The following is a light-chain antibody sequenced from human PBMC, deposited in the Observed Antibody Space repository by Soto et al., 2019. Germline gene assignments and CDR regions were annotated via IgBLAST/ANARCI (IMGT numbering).Light chain of an antibody. CDR3: AAWDDSLNGYV. J-gene: IGLJ1*01. Sequence: QSALTQPPSASGTPGQRVTISCSGSSSNIGSNTVNWYQQLLGTAPKLLIYSNNQRPSGVPDRFSGSKSGTSASLAISGLKSEDQADYYCAAWDDSLNGYVFGTGTKVTVL. V-gene: IGLV1-44*01. CDR2: SNN. CDR1: SSNIGSNT.